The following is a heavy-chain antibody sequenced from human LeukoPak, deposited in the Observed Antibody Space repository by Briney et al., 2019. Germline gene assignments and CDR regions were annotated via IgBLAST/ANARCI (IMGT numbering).Heavy chain of an antibody. Sequence: GGSLRLSCAASGFTFDDYAMHWVRQAPGKGLEWVSGISWNSGSIGYADSVKGRFTISRDNAKNSLYLQMNSLRAEDTALYYCARGEIPEKIFGVVPDLLDYYYYMDVWGKGTTVTVSS. J-gene: IGHJ6*03. D-gene: IGHD3-3*01. CDR1: GFTFDDYA. CDR3: ARGEIPEKIFGVVPDLLDYYYYMDV. V-gene: IGHV3-9*01. CDR2: ISWNSGSI.